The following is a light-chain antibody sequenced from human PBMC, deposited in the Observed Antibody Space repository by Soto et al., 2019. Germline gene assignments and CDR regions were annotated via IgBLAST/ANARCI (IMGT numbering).Light chain of an antibody. CDR2: EVT. Sequence: QSVLIQPPSASGSPGQSVTISCTGTCSDVGGYNYVSWYQQHPGKAPKLMIYEVTKRPSGVPDRFSGSKSGNTASLTVSGLLAEDEADYYCYSYAGSTRVFGTGTKVTVL. J-gene: IGLJ1*01. CDR1: CSDVGGYNY. CDR3: YSYAGSTRV. V-gene: IGLV2-8*01.